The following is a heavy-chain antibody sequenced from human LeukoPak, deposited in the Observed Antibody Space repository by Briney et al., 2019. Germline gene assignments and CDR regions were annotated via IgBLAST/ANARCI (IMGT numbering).Heavy chain of an antibody. CDR1: GFTFSDYY. Sequence: PGGSLRLSCAASGFTFSDYYMSWIRQAPGKGLEWVSYMNRFNSYTNYADSVKGQFYADSVKGRFTISRDNAKNSLYLQMNSLRDEDTAVYSCARAQTIFWESDGFDIWGRGTKVSLSS. J-gene: IGHJ3*02. V-gene: IGHV3-11*06. CDR2: MNRFNSYT. D-gene: IGHD3-9*01. CDR3: ARAQTIFWESDGFDI.